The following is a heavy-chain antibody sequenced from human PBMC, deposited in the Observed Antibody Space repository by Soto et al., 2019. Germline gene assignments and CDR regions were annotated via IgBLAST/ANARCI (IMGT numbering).Heavy chain of an antibody. D-gene: IGHD6-6*01. V-gene: IGHV3-30*18. Sequence: GGSLRLSCAASRFSFSNYGMHWVRQAPGKGLEWVALISYDGSNKEYADSVKGRFTISRDNSKSTLYLQMDSLRTEDTAVYYCAKSVYSSTSYGYFDYWGQGTLVTVSS. J-gene: IGHJ4*02. CDR2: ISYDGSNK. CDR1: RFSFSNYG. CDR3: AKSVYSSTSYGYFDY.